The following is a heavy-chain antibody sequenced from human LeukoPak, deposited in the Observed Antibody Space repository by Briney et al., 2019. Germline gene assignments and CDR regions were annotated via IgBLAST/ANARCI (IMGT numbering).Heavy chain of an antibody. J-gene: IGHJ4*02. D-gene: IGHD3-9*01. CDR3: TTDGYDILTGYYIPVCY. V-gene: IGHV3-74*03. CDR1: GFTFSGHW. CDR2: INERGTDS. Sequence: GGSLRLSCTASGFTFSGHWIHWVRQAPGMGLVWVSRINERGTDSMYAESVKGRFTISRDDSKNTLYLQMNSLKTEDTAVYYCTTDGYDILTGYYIPVCYWGQGTLVTVSS.